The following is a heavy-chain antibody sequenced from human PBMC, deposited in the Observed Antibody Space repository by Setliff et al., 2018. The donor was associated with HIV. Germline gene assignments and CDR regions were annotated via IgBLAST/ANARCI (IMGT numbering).Heavy chain of an antibody. Sequence: SETLSLTCTVSGGSLSSSSYYWGWIRQPPGKGLEWIGTIYYSGNTYYNPSLKSRVTISVDTSKNQISLKLSSVTAADTAVYYCASHLPPYSGNFDYWGHGTLVTVSS. D-gene: IGHD1-26*01. V-gene: IGHV4-39*01. CDR1: GGSLSSSSYY. CDR3: ASHLPPYSGNFDY. J-gene: IGHJ4*01. CDR2: IYYSGNT.